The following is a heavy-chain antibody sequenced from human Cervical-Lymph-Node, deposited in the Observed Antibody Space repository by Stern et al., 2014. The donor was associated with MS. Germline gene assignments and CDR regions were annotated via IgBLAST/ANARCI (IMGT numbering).Heavy chain of an antibody. CDR1: GFSFSRYA. D-gene: IGHD6-13*01. V-gene: IGHV3-33*01. Sequence: VQLVESGGGVVQPGRSLRLSCAASGFSFSRYAMHWVRQAPGKGLEWVALIWHDGSNPYYAHSVTGRFTISRENFKNALYLQMNSLRAEDTAVYYCASAYGSSHYYFDYWGQGTLVTVSS. CDR3: ASAYGSSHYYFDY. CDR2: IWHDGSNP. J-gene: IGHJ4*02.